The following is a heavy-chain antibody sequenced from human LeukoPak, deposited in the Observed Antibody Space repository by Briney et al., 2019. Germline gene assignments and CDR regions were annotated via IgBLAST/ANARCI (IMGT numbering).Heavy chain of an antibody. CDR1: GGSISSSNW. CDR2: IYHSGST. D-gene: IGHD1-26*01. Sequence: PSGTLSLTCAVSGGSISSSNWWSWVRQPPGKGLEWIGEIYHSGSTNYNPSLKSRVTISVDTSKNQFSLKLSSVTAADTAVYYCARGREWEPKVFDYWGQGTLVTVSS. V-gene: IGHV4-4*02. CDR3: ARGREWEPKVFDY. J-gene: IGHJ4*02.